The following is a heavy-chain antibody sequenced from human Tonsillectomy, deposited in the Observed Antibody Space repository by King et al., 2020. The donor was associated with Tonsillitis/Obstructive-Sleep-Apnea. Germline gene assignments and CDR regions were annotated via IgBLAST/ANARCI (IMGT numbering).Heavy chain of an antibody. J-gene: IGHJ6*03. Sequence: VQLVESGGGLVKPGGSLRLSCAASGFTFSNAWMSWVRQAPGKGLEWVGRIKSKTDGGTTDYAAPVKGRFTISRDDSKNTLYLQMNSLKTEDTAVYYCTTLHCSITSCYLYYYYYMDVWGKGTTVTVSS. V-gene: IGHV3-15*01. CDR2: IKSKTDGGTT. CDR3: TTLHCSITSCYLYYYYYMDV. CDR1: GFTFSNAW. D-gene: IGHD2-2*01.